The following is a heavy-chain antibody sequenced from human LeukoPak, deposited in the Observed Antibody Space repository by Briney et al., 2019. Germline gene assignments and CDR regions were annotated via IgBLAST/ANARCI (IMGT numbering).Heavy chain of an antibody. CDR3: ARFRFRHSFDPSGYVGRFDP. V-gene: IGHV4-39*01. CDR2: IYYRGST. D-gene: IGHD3-22*01. J-gene: IGHJ5*02. CDR1: VGFISNSSYY. Sequence: SDTLTLTCTVSVGFISNSSYYGRRIRQPPGKGLVRHGSIYYRGSTYYNPSLKIRVPISLDPSHTQFSLGLRSVTGHGTAVYFCARFRFRHSFDPSGYVGRFDPWGQGTLVTVSS.